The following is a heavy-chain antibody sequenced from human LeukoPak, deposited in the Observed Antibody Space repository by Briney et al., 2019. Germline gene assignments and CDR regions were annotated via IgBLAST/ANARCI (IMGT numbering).Heavy chain of an antibody. CDR3: ANDFNWATDY. CDR2: IRHDGSDK. Sequence: GGSLRLSCAASGLTFTTSSFHWVRQAPCKGLEWVAFIRHDGSDKYYADSVKGRFISSRDNSKNNVYLQMNSLRIEDSALYYCANDFNWATDYWGQGTLVTVSS. J-gene: IGHJ4*02. V-gene: IGHV3-30*02. D-gene: IGHD1-1*01. CDR1: GLTFTTSS.